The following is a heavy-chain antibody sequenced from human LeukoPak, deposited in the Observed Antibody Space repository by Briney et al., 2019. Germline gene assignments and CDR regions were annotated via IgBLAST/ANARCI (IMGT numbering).Heavy chain of an antibody. J-gene: IGHJ6*02. Sequence: GRSLRLSCAASGFTFSSYGMHWVRQAPGKGLEWVAVISYDGSNKYYADSVKGRFTISRDNSKNTLYLQMSSLRAGDTAVYYCAKEPGAAHYYYYGMDVWGQGTTVTVSS. CDR1: GFTFSSYG. V-gene: IGHV3-30*18. D-gene: IGHD1-26*01. CDR3: AKEPGAAHYYYYGMDV. CDR2: ISYDGSNK.